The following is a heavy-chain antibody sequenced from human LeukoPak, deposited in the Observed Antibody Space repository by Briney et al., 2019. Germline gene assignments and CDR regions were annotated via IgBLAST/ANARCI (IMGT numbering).Heavy chain of an antibody. V-gene: IGHV1-3*01. D-gene: IGHD2/OR15-2a*01. Sequence: ASVKVSCKASGYTFTSYGISWVRQAPGQRLEWMGWINAGNGNTMYSQKFQGRVTITRDTTATTGYMELSSLRSEDTAVYYCARFGTTFPLDYWGQGTLVTVSS. J-gene: IGHJ4*02. CDR1: GYTFTSYG. CDR2: INAGNGNT. CDR3: ARFGTTFPLDY.